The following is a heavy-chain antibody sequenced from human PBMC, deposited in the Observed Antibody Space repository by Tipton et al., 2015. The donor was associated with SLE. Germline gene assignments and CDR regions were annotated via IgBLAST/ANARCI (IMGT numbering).Heavy chain of an antibody. CDR1: GFTVSSNY. V-gene: IGHV3-53*05. Sequence: SLRLSCAASGFTVSSNYMSWVRQAPGKGLEWVSVIYSGGSTYYADSVKGRFTISRDNSKNTLYLQMNSLRAEDTAVYYCAREWVYYDSSGYVDIWGKGPMVTVSP. CDR2: IYSGGST. CDR3: AREWVYYDSSGYVDI. J-gene: IGHJ3*02. D-gene: IGHD3-22*01.